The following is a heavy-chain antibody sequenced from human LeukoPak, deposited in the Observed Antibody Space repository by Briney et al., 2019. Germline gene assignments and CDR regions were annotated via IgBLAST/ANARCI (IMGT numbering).Heavy chain of an antibody. CDR1: GFTFSIYG. CDR2: IRYDGSEK. D-gene: IGHD6-13*01. Sequence: GGSLRLSYAASGFTFSIYGMHWVRRAPGKGLEWVAFIRYDGSEKYYADSVKGRFTASRDNSKNMLNLQMSSLRAEDTAVYYCVTGISGAGTDYWGQGTLVTVSS. J-gene: IGHJ4*02. CDR3: VTGISGAGTDY. V-gene: IGHV3-30*02.